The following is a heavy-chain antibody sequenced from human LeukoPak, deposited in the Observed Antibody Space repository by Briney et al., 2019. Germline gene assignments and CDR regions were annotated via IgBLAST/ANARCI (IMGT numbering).Heavy chain of an antibody. V-gene: IGHV3-21*01. CDR2: IGSSSSYT. J-gene: IGHJ4*02. CDR3: ARDQLGFSSGWYPAGFDY. D-gene: IGHD6-19*01. CDR1: GFTFSSYS. Sequence: GGSLRLSCAASGFTFSSYSMNWVRQAPGKGLEWVSTIGSSSSYTYYADSVKGRFTISRDNANNSLYLQMNSLRAEDTAVYYCARDQLGFSSGWYPAGFDYWGQGTLVTVSS.